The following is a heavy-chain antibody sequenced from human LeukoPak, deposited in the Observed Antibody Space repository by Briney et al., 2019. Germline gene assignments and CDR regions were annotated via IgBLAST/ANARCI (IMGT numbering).Heavy chain of an antibody. J-gene: IGHJ5*02. CDR1: GYTFTSYY. CDR3: ARDNSVEDTAWWFDP. CDR2: INPSGGST. Sequence: GASVKVSCKASGYTFTSYYMHSVRQAPGQGLEWMGIINPSGGSTSYAQKFQGRVTMTRDMSTSTDYMELSSLRSEDTAVYYCARDNSVEDTAWWFDPWGQGTLVTVSS. V-gene: IGHV1-46*01. D-gene: IGHD4-23*01.